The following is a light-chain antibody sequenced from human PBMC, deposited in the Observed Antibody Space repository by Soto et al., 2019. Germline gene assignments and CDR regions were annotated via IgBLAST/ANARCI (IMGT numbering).Light chain of an antibody. V-gene: IGKV2-30*01. CDR2: KIS. CDR3: MQGTHWPLT. Sequence: DAVMTQSPLSLPVTLGQPASISCRSSQSLVYSDGHTYLNWFQQRPGQSPRRLIYKISNRDSGVPDRFSGSGSGTDFTLKISRVEAEDVGVYYCMQGTHWPLTFGQGTRLEIK. J-gene: IGKJ5*01. CDR1: QSLVYSDGHTY.